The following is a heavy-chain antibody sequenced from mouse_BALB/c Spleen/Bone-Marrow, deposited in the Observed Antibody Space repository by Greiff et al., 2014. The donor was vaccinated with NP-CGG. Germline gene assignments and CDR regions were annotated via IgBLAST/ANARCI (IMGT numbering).Heavy chain of an antibody. D-gene: IGHD1-1*01. CDR1: GLNIKDTY. CDR3: ARSYGSSPFDY. Sequence: VQLQQSGAELVKPGASVKLSCTASGLNIKDTYMHWVKQRPEQGLEWIGRIDPANGNTKYDPKFQGKATITADTSSNTAYLQLSSLTSEDTAVYYCARSYGSSPFDYWGQGTTLTVSS. CDR2: IDPANGNT. V-gene: IGHV14-3*02. J-gene: IGHJ2*01.